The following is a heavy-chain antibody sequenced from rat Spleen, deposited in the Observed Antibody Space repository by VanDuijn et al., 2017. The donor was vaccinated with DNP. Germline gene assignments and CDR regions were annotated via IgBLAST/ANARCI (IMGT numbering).Heavy chain of an antibody. Sequence: EVKLVESGGGLVQPGRSLKLSCAASGFNFNDYWMGWVRQAPGKGLEWIGQINKDSSTISYSPSLKDKLTISRDSAQNTLYLQMSKLGSEDTAIYYCVREDKGVDAWGQGVMVTVSS. CDR2: INKDSSTI. V-gene: IGHV4-2*01. J-gene: IGHJ2*01. CDR1: GFNFNDYW. D-gene: IGHD2-2*01. CDR3: VREDKGVDA.